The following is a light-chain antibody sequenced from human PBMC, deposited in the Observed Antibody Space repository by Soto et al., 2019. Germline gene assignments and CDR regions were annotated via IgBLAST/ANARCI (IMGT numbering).Light chain of an antibody. Sequence: QSVLTQPASVSGSPGQSITISCTGTSSDVGSYNLVSWYQHHPGKAPKLMIYEGSKRPSGVSTRFSASKSSNTASLTISGLQAEDEADYHCCSYAGSRTYVFGTGTKLTVL. CDR2: EGS. V-gene: IGLV2-23*01. CDR1: SSDVGSYNL. J-gene: IGLJ1*01. CDR3: CSYAGSRTYV.